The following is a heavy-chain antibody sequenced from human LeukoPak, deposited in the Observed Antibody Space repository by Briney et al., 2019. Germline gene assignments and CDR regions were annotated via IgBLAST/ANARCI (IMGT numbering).Heavy chain of an antibody. CDR1: GYTFTSYG. Sequence: GASVKVSCKASGYTFTSYGISWVRQAPGQGLEWMGWISAYNGNTNYAQKLQGRVTMTTDTSTSTAYMELRSLRSEDTAVYYCARGGYGDSALETVTYYFDYWGQGTLVTVSS. D-gene: IGHD4-17*01. CDR2: ISAYNGNT. CDR3: ARGGYGDSALETVTYYFDY. V-gene: IGHV1-18*01. J-gene: IGHJ4*02.